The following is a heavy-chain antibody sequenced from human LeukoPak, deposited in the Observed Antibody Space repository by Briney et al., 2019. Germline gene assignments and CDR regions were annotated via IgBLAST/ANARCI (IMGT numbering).Heavy chain of an antibody. J-gene: IGHJ4*02. CDR1: GGSISSHY. CDR3: ARDFGFWSGYSSFDY. D-gene: IGHD3-3*01. Sequence: SETLSLTCTVSGGSISSHYWSWIRQPAGKGLEWIGHVYTFGITNYNPSLKSRVTMSLDTSKNQFSLNLSSVTAADTAVYYCARDFGFWSGYSSFDYWGQGTLVTVSS. V-gene: IGHV4-4*07. CDR2: VYTFGIT.